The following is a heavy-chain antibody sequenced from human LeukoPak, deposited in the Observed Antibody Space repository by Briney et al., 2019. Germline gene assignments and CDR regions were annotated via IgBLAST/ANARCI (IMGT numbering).Heavy chain of an antibody. Sequence: GGSLRLSCVASGFTFSSYVMTWVRQAPGKGLEWVSSIIGNGDSTYYADSVKGRFTISRDNSKNTLYLQMNSLRAEDTAIYYCAKGSKGTYDYWGQGPLVTVSS. V-gene: IGHV3-23*01. CDR3: AKGSKGTYDY. J-gene: IGHJ4*02. CDR1: GFTFSSYV. CDR2: IIGNGDST.